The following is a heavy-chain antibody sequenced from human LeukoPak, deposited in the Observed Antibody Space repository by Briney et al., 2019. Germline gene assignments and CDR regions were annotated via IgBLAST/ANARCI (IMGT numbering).Heavy chain of an antibody. CDR1: GFTLSDHY. CDR2: SRSKANGYTT. Sequence: GGSLRLSCAASGFTLSDHYMDWVRQAPGKGLEWVGRSRSKANGYTTEYAASVKGRFTFSRDDSKNSLYLQMNSLKTEDTAVYYFVRYSYSNCWYGDYWGQGTLVTVSS. J-gene: IGHJ4*02. CDR3: VRYSYSNCWYGDY. V-gene: IGHV3-72*01. D-gene: IGHD6-19*01.